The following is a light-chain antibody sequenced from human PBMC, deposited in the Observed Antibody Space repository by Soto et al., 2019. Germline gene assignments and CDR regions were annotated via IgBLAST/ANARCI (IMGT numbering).Light chain of an antibody. CDR3: QQSYSTPWT. CDR1: QSISSS. CDR2: AAS. Sequence: DIQMTQSPSSLSASVGDRVTITCRASQSISSSLNWYQQKPGKAPKLLIYAASSLQSGVPSRFSGSGSGTDFTLTISSLQPEDSATYYCQQSYSTPWTFGQGTKVEIK. V-gene: IGKV1-39*01. J-gene: IGKJ1*01.